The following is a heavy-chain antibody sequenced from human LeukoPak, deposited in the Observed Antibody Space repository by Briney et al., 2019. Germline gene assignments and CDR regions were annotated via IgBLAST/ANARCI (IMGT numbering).Heavy chain of an antibody. J-gene: IGHJ4*02. Sequence: ASVKVSCKISGYTLTEVSMHWVRQAPGKGLEWMGGFDPADGEPIYAQKLQGRVTMSEDTSTDTAYMDLSSLRSEDTAVYYCATEVVGYGDVHYFDSWGQGTLVTDSS. CDR3: ATEVVGYGDVHYFDS. D-gene: IGHD4-17*01. CDR2: FDPADGEP. V-gene: IGHV1-24*01. CDR1: GYTLTEVS.